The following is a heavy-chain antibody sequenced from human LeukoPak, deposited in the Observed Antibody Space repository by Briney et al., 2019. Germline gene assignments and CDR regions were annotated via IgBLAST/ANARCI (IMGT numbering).Heavy chain of an antibody. CDR3: ARNGGIEGATNY. CDR2: INHSGST. Sequence: PSETLSLTCAVYGGSFSGYYWSWIRQPPGKGLEWIGEINHSGSTNYNPSLKSRVTISVDTSKNQFSLKLSSVTAADTAVYYCARNGGIEGATNYWGQGTLVAVSS. CDR1: GGSFSGYY. J-gene: IGHJ4*02. V-gene: IGHV4-34*01. D-gene: IGHD1-26*01.